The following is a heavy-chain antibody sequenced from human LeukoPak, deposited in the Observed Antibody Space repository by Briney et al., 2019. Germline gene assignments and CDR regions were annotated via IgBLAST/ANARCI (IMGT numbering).Heavy chain of an antibody. CDR3: ARLSYYYDSSGYHTTDAFDI. J-gene: IGHJ3*02. D-gene: IGHD3-22*01. CDR1: GGSFSGYY. Sequence: SETLSLTCAVYGGSFSGYYWSWIRQPPGKGLEWIGEINHSGSTNYNPSLKSRVTISVDTSKNQFSLKLSSVTAADTAVYYCARLSYYYDSSGYHTTDAFDIWGQGTMVTVSS. V-gene: IGHV4-34*01. CDR2: INHSGST.